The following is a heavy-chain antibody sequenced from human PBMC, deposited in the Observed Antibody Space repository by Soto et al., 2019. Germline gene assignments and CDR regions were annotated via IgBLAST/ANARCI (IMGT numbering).Heavy chain of an antibody. CDR1: GFTFSSYG. J-gene: IGHJ6*02. V-gene: IGHV3-30*18. CDR2: ISYDGSNK. CDR3: AKFGNTGYSSSWSVPVFGYYGMDV. D-gene: IGHD6-13*01. Sequence: QVQLVESGGGVVQPGRSLRLSCAASGFTFSSYGMHWVRQAPAKGLEWVAVISYDGSNKYYADSVKGRFTISRDNSKITLYLQMKSLRAEDRAVYYCAKFGNTGYSSSWSVPVFGYYGMDVWGQGSTVTVSS.